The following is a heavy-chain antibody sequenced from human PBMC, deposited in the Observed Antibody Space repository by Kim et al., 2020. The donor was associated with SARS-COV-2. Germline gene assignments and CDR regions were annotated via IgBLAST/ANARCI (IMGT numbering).Heavy chain of an antibody. J-gene: IGHJ6*02. CDR3: TRASDTTMGSYYYGMDV. V-gene: IGHV3-49*02. D-gene: IGHD5-18*01. Sequence: VKGRFTISRDDSKSIAYLKMNSLKTEDTAVYYCTRASDTTMGSYYYGMDVWGQGTTVTVSS.